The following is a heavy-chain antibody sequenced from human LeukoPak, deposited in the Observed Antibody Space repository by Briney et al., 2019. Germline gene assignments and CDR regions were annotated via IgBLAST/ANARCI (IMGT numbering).Heavy chain of an antibody. CDR3: ARGQKYYGMDV. Sequence: PGGSLRLSCAASGFTFTNYEMNWVRQAPGKGLVWVSRINSDGINRTYADSVKGRFTISRDNAKNTLYLQMNSLSAEDTAVYYCARGQKYYGMDVWGQGPRSPSP. CDR1: GFTFTNYE. V-gene: IGHV3-74*01. CDR2: INSDGINR. J-gene: IGHJ6*02.